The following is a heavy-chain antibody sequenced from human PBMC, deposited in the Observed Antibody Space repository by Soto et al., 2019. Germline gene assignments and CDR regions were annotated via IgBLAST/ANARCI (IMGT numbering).Heavy chain of an antibody. CDR2: IYYSGST. V-gene: IGHV4-31*03. J-gene: IGHJ6*02. CDR3: ARDSPLSLLWFGELMKGNYGMDV. Sequence: QVQLQESGPGLVKPSQTLSLTCTVSGGSISSGGYYWSWIRQHPGKGLEWIGYIYYSGSTYYNPSLKSRVTRPLATSTNPFPLKLSSGSAADTAVYYCARDSPLSLLWFGELMKGNYGMDVWGQGTTVTVSS. CDR1: GGSISSGGYY. D-gene: IGHD3-10*01.